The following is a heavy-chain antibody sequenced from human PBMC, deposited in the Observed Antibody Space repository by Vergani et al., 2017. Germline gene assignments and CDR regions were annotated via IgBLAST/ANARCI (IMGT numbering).Heavy chain of an antibody. Sequence: QVQLQQWGAGLLKPSETLSLTCAVYGGSFSGYYWSWTRQPPGKGLEWIGYIYYSGSTNYNPSLKSRVTISVDTSKNQFSLKLSSVTAADTAVYYCARQEQQLVHGGFDYWGQGTLVTVSS. CDR3: ARQEQQLVHGGFDY. D-gene: IGHD6-13*01. V-gene: IGHV4-34*11. J-gene: IGHJ4*02. CDR2: IYYSGST. CDR1: GGSFSGYY.